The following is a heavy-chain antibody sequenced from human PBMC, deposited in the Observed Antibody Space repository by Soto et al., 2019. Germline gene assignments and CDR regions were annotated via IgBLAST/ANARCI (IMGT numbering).Heavy chain of an antibody. CDR1: AFTFRNYW. J-gene: IGHJ4*02. D-gene: IGHD2-2*01. CDR2: MKEDGSEK. CDR3: ARASSSTSGAIDY. Sequence: EVQLVESGGGLVQPGGSLRLSCAASAFTFRNYWMSWVRQAPGKGLECVAKMKEDGSEKYYVDSVKGRFTISRDNAKNSVYLQMNSLTAEDTAVYYCARASSSTSGAIDYWGQGTLVTVSS. V-gene: IGHV3-7*04.